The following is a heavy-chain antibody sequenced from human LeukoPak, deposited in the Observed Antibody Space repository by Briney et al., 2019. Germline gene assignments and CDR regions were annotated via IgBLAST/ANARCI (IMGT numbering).Heavy chain of an antibody. CDR1: GYTFTSYG. CDR3: ARAVAGDYFDY. Sequence: ASVKVSCKASGYTFTSYGISWVRQAPGQGLEWMGWISAYNGNTNYAQKLQGRVTMTTDTSTSTAYMELSSLRSEDTAVYYCARAVAGDYFDYWGQGTLVTVSS. J-gene: IGHJ4*02. D-gene: IGHD6-19*01. V-gene: IGHV1-18*01. CDR2: ISAYNGNT.